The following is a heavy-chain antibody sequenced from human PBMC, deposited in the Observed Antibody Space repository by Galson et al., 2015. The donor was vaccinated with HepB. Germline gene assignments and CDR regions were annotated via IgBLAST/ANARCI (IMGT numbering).Heavy chain of an antibody. V-gene: IGHV1-18*01. D-gene: IGHD5-12*01. CDR3: ARGLGSGP. J-gene: IGHJ5*02. CDR2: ISAYTGDT. Sequence: SVKVSCKASGYSFTSYGISWVRQAPGQGLEWMGWISAYTGDTDYAQKLQGRVTMTTDTSTSTVYMELRSLRSDDTAECYLARGLGSGPWGQGTLVTVSS. CDR1: GYSFTSYG.